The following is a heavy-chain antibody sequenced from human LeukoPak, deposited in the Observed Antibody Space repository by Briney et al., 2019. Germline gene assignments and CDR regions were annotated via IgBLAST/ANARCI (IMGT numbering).Heavy chain of an antibody. CDR3: ARAVDSRCYQHRGFDP. CDR1: GDSISSGSFY. CDR2: VYSSGRT. D-gene: IGHD3-22*01. J-gene: IGHJ5*02. V-gene: IGHV4-61*02. Sequence: SETLSLTCTVSGDSISSGSFYWSWIRQPAGKRLEWIGRVYSSGRTNYNPSLRSRVTISVDTSKSHFSLRLSSVTAADTAVYYCARAVDSRCYQHRGFDPWGQGTLVTVSS.